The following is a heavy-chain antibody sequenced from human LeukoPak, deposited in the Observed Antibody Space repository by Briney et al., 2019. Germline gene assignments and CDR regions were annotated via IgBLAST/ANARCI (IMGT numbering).Heavy chain of an antibody. CDR3: ARGMIAAAGPGRYYYYGMDV. CDR2: IYYSGST. V-gene: IGHV4-59*01. D-gene: IGHD6-13*01. CDR1: GGSISSYY. Sequence: SETLSLTCTVSGGSISSYYWSWIRQPPGKGLEWIGYIYYSGSTNYNPSLKSRVTISVDTSKNQFSLKLSSVTAADTAVYYCARGMIAAAGPGRYYYYGMDVWGQGTTVTVSS. J-gene: IGHJ6*02.